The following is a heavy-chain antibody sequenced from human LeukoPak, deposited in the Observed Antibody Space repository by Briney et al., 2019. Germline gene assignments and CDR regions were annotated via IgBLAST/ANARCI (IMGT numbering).Heavy chain of an antibody. V-gene: IGHV1-2*02. D-gene: IGHD3-22*01. CDR3: ARDTAHDYYDSSGYGDD. Sequence: ASVKVSCKASGYTFTGYYMHWVRQAPGQGLGWMGWINPNSGGTNYAQKFQGRVTMTRDTSISTAYMELSRLRSDDTAVYYCARDTAHDYYDSSGYGDDWGQGTLVTVSS. CDR2: INPNSGGT. CDR1: GYTFTGYY. J-gene: IGHJ4*02.